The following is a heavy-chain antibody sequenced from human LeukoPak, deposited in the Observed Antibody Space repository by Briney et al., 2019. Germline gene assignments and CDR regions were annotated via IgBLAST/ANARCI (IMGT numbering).Heavy chain of an antibody. CDR3: ARASGSVIYYNSCDS. V-gene: IGHV4-59*08. CDR1: GGSISTYY. D-gene: IGHD3-10*01. Sequence: PSETLSLTCTVSGGSISTYYWSWIRQPPGKGLEWIGYIYYSGSTNYNPSLTSRVTISADTSKNQFFLKINSVTAADTAVYYCARASGSVIYYNSCDSWGQGILVAVSS. J-gene: IGHJ5*01. CDR2: IYYSGST.